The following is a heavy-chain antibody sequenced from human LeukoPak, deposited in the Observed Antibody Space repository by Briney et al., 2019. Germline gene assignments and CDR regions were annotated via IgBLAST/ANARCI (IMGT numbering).Heavy chain of an antibody. J-gene: IGHJ4*02. CDR2: ITDNGNTT. V-gene: IGHV3-23*05. Sequence: PGGSLRLSCAASGFTFSSYAMNWVRLSAGKGLEWVSAITDNGNTTYYADSVQGRFTISRDNSKNTLFLQMNSLRVEDAAMYYCAKTNGYFDQWGQGTLVAVSS. CDR3: AKTNGYFDQ. D-gene: IGHD2-8*01. CDR1: GFTFSSYA.